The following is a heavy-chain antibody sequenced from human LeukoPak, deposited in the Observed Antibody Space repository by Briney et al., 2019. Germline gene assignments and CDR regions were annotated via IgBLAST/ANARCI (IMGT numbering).Heavy chain of an antibody. CDR3: ARYYDFWSGLLANWFDP. D-gene: IGHD3-3*01. Sequence: PSETLSLNCTVSGGPISSGDYYWSWIRQPPGKGLEWIGYIYYSGSTYYNPSLKSRVTISVDTSKNQFSLKLSSVTAADTAVYYCARYYDFWSGLLANWFDPWGQGTLVTVSS. CDR2: IYYSGST. J-gene: IGHJ5*02. CDR1: GGPISSGDYY. V-gene: IGHV4-30-4*08.